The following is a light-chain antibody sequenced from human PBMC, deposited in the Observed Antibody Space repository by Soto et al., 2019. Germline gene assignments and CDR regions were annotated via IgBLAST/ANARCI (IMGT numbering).Light chain of an antibody. CDR1: QSVSGW. CDR3: QQSYSTTRT. Sequence: IQMTQSPSTLSSSLGDTVTVTCRASQSVSGWLAWYQQKPGEAPKLLIYAASSLQSGVPSRFSGSGSGTDVTLTISSLKTEDFATYYCQQSYSTTRTFGQGTKVDIK. V-gene: IGKV1-39*01. CDR2: AAS. J-gene: IGKJ1*01.